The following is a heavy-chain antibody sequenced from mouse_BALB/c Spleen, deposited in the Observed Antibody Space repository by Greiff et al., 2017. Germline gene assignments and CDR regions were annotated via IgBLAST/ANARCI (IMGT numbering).Heavy chain of an antibody. J-gene: IGHJ1*01. D-gene: IGHD1-1*01. CDR1: GFTFSDYY. Sequence: EVHLVESGGGLVTPGGSLKLSCAASGFTFSDYYMYWVRQHPEKRLEWVATISDGGSYTYYPDSVKGRFTISRDNAKNNLYLQMSSLKSEDTAMYYCAKFSNYYGSSSWYFDVWGAGTTVTVSS. CDR3: AKFSNYYGSSSWYFDV. CDR2: ISDGGSYT. V-gene: IGHV5-4*02.